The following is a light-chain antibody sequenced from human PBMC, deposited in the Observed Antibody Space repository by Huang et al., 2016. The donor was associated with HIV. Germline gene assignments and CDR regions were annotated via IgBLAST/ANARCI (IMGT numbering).Light chain of an antibody. CDR2: KAS. CDR1: QTVDSW. CDR3: QQYKTYPWS. J-gene: IGKJ1*01. V-gene: IGKV1-5*03. Sequence: DIQMTQSPSILSASVGDRVTITCRASQTVDSWLAWYQQRPGKAPKLLIYKASKLESGVPSNFSGSGSGAVYTLTISSLQTDDFATYHCQQYKTYPWSFGQGTTVDI.